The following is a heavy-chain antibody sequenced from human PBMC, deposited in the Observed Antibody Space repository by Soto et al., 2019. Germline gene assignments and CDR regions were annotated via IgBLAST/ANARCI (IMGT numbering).Heavy chain of an antibody. CDR1: GYSFTSYW. Sequence: VESLKISCNGSGYSFTSYWIGWVRQMPWKGLEWMGIIYPGDSDTRYSPSFQGQVTISADKSISTAYLQWSSLKASDTAMYYCARTSMVRGVPDAFDIWGQGTMVTVSS. CDR2: IYPGDSDT. V-gene: IGHV5-51*01. CDR3: ARTSMVRGVPDAFDI. J-gene: IGHJ3*02. D-gene: IGHD3-10*01.